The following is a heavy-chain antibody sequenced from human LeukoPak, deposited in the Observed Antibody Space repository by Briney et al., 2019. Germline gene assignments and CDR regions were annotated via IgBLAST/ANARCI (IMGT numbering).Heavy chain of an antibody. J-gene: IGHJ6*02. CDR1: GYTFTSYG. V-gene: IGHV1-18*01. CDR2: ISAYNGNT. D-gene: IGHD3-3*01. Sequence: ASVKVSCKASGYTFTSYGISWVRQAPGQGLEWMGWISAYNGNTNYAQKLQGRVTMTTDTSTGTAYMELRSLRSDDTAVYYCARDYRVEWLLVGDCYYGMDVWGQGTTVTVSS. CDR3: ARDYRVEWLLVGDCYYGMDV.